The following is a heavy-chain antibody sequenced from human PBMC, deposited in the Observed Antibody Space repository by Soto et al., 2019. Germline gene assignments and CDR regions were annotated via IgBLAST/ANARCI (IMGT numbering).Heavy chain of an antibody. CDR3: SGAFDI. Sequence: EVQLVESGGGLVQPGGSLRLSCAASGFSFSDYNMNWVRQAPGKGLEWVSYISSRGSTISYADSVKGRFTISRDNAKNSLYLQRISLRAEDTAVFYCSGAFDIWVQGTVVTVSS. V-gene: IGHV3-48*01. J-gene: IGHJ3*02. CDR2: ISSRGSTI. CDR1: GFSFSDYN.